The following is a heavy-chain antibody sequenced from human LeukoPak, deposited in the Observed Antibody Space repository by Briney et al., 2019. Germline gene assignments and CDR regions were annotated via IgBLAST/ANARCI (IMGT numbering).Heavy chain of an antibody. V-gene: IGHV3-30*02. CDR1: GFTFSGYG. J-gene: IGHJ6*03. CDR3: AKDKNDYNDSYYMDV. Sequence: GGSLRLSCAASGFTFSGYGIHWVRQAPGKGLEWVACIRYDRTNKYYADSVKGRFTISRDNSKNTLYLQMNSLRAEDTAVYYCAKDKNDYNDSYYMDVWGKGTTVTVSS. D-gene: IGHD5-24*01. CDR2: IRYDRTNK.